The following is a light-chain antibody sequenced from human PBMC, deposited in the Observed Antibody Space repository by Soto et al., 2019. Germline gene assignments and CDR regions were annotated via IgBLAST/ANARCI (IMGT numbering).Light chain of an antibody. J-gene: IGKJ1*01. CDR2: GAS. CDR1: QSVSSD. Sequence: EIVMTQSPATLSVSPGERATLSCRASQSVSSDLAWYQQKPGQAPRLLIYGASTRATGTPARFSGSGSGTEFTLTISSLQPEDFATYYCLQHKSYPRTFGQGTKVDIK. CDR3: LQHKSYPRT. V-gene: IGKV3-15*01.